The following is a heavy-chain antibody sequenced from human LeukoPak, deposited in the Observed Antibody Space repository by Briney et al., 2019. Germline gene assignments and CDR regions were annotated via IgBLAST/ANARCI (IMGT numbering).Heavy chain of an antibody. D-gene: IGHD6-13*01. J-gene: IGHJ5*02. Sequence: ASVKVSCKASGYTFTDYGMHRVRQAPGQGLEWMGWINPNNGGTNYAQKFQGRVTMTRDTSISTAYMELSRLRSDDTAVYYCARERGQQVRFDPWGQGTLVTVSS. CDR1: GYTFTDYG. CDR3: ARERGQQVRFDP. V-gene: IGHV1-2*02. CDR2: INPNNGGT.